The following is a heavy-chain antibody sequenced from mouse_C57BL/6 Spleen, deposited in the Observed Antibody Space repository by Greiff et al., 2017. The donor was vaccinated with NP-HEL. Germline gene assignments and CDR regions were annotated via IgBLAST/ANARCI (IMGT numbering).Heavy chain of an antibody. CDR2: IHPNSGSN. CDR1: GYTFTNYW. Sequence: QVQLQQPGAELVKPGASVTLSCTASGYTFTNYWMHWVKQRPGQGLEWIGMIHPNSGSNKDNEKFKSKATLTVDKSTSTASMQLTSLTSEDSAVYYCASDEGYWGQGTTLTVSS. CDR3: ASDEGY. V-gene: IGHV1-64*01. J-gene: IGHJ2*01.